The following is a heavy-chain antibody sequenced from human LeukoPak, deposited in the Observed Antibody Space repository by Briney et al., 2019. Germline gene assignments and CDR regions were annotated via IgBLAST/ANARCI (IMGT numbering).Heavy chain of an antibody. CDR2: IYPGDSDP. V-gene: IGHV5-51*01. CDR1: GYTFTTYW. J-gene: IGHJ6*02. Sequence: GESLKISCKGSGYTFTTYWIGWVRQMPGKGLEWMGIIYPGDSDPRYSPSFQGQVTISADKSISTAYLQWSSLKASDTAMYYCARYREGVPYGMDVWGQGTTVTVSS. CDR3: ARYREGVPYGMDV. D-gene: IGHD3-10*01.